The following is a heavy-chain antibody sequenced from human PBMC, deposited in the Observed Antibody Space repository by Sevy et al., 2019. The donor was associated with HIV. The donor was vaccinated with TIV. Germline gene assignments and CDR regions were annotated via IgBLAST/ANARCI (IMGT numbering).Heavy chain of an antibody. CDR3: ARGREITGTFDY. CDR2: ISYSGST. J-gene: IGHJ4*02. CDR1: GGSISGYY. Sequence: SETLSLTCTVSGGSISGYYWSWIRQPPGKGLEWIGYISYSGSTNYNPSLKSRVTITVETSKNEFSLKLSSVTAADTAGYYCARGREITGTFDYWGQGTLVTVSS. D-gene: IGHD1-20*01. V-gene: IGHV4-59*01.